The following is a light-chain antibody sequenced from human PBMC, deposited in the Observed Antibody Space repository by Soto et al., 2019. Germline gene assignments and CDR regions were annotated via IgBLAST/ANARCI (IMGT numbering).Light chain of an antibody. J-gene: IGKJ1*01. Sequence: ILLTQSPGTLSVSPGERATISCRASQSVSSSYLAWYKQKPGQAPRLIIYGASSRATGIPDRFSGSGSGTDFTLTISRLEPEDFAVYYCQQYGSSPRTFGQGTKVDIK. V-gene: IGKV3-20*01. CDR2: GAS. CDR3: QQYGSSPRT. CDR1: QSVSSSY.